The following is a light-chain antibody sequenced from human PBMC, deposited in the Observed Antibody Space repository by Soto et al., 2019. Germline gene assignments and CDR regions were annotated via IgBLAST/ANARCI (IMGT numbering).Light chain of an antibody. CDR1: QSVSSY. V-gene: IGKV3-15*01. CDR3: QQYLTLPWT. J-gene: IGKJ1*01. Sequence: EIVMTQSPATLSVSPGEGVTLSCKASQSVSSYLAWYQQKPGQAPRLLINGASTMATGFPARFSGSGSGKDFTLTISSLPSDDFALYYCQQYLTLPWTFGQGTKVQIK. CDR2: GAS.